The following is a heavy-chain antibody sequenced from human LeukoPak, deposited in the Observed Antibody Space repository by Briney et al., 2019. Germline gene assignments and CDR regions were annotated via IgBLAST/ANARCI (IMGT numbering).Heavy chain of an antibody. Sequence: SETLSLTCTVSGGSISSYYWSWIRQPPGKGLEWIGYIYYSGSTNYNPSLKSRVTISVDTSKNQFSLKLSSVTAADTAVYYCARDRFGEFNFDYWGQGTLVTVSS. D-gene: IGHD3-10*01. CDR3: ARDRFGEFNFDY. V-gene: IGHV4-59*01. J-gene: IGHJ4*02. CDR1: GGSISSYY. CDR2: IYYSGST.